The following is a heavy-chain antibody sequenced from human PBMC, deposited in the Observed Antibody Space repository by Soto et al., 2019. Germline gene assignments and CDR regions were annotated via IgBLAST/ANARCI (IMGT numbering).Heavy chain of an antibody. V-gene: IGHV3-23*01. Sequence: PVGSLRLSCAASGFTFSSYAMSWVRQAPGKGLEWVSAISGSGGSTYYADSVKGRFTISRDNSKNTLYLQMNSLRAEDTAVYYCAKDIGVRLGPKPYYYGMDVWGQGTTVTVSS. CDR3: AKDIGVRLGPKPYYYGMDV. CDR1: GFTFSSYA. J-gene: IGHJ6*02. CDR2: ISGSGGST. D-gene: IGHD3-10*01.